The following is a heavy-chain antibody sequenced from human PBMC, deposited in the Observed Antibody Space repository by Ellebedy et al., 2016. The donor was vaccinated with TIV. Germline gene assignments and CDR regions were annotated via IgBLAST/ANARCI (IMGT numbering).Heavy chain of an antibody. CDR3: ARNGEVLRYFDWLLPNYYYGMDV. CDR1: GGSFSGYY. V-gene: IGHV4-34*01. D-gene: IGHD3-9*01. J-gene: IGHJ6*02. CDR2: INHSGST. Sequence: SETLSLTCAVYGGSFSGYYWSWTRQPPGKGLEWIGEINHSGSTNYNPSLKSRVTISVDTSKNQFSLKLSYGTAADTAVYYCARNGEVLRYFDWLLPNYYYGMDVWGQGTTVTVSS.